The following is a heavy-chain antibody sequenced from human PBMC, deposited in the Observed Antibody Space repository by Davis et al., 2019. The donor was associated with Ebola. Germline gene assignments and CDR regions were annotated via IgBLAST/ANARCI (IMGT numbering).Heavy chain of an antibody. CDR2: IIPMFGTA. CDR3: ASGAEWLVSGY. D-gene: IGHD6-19*01. CDR1: GGTFSTYA. J-gene: IGHJ4*02. Sequence: AASVKVSCKASGGTFSTYAISWVRQAPGQGLEWMGGIIPMFGTANYAQKFQGRVTIPADESTSTAYMELSSLRSEDTAGYYCASGAEWLVSGYWGQGTLVTVSS. V-gene: IGHV1-69*13.